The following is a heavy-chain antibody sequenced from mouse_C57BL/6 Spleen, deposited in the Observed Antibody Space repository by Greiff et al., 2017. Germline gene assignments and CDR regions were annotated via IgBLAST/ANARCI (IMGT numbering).Heavy chain of an antibody. CDR1: GYTFTSYW. CDR2: IGPNSGGT. V-gene: IGHV1-72*01. CDR3: ARTVVPHAMDY. J-gene: IGHJ4*01. Sequence: QVQLLQPGADLVKPGASVKLSCKASGYTFTSYWMHWVKQTPGRGLEWIGRIGPNSGGTKYNEKFKSKATLTVDKPSSTAYMQLSSLTSEDSAVDYCARTVVPHAMDYWGQGTSVTVSS. D-gene: IGHD1-1*01.